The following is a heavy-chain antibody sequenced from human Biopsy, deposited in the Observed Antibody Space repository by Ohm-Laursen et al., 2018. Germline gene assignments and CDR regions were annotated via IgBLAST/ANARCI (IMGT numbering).Heavy chain of an antibody. CDR3: ARDRGYYSDRTVPGYFDL. Sequence: SETLSLTCTVSGVSISSYYWSWIRQPPGKGLQWIGYVYYTGSTDNNPSLQSRVTISVDTSNNHFSLMLRSVTPADTAIYYCARDRGYYSDRTVPGYFDLWGRGALVTVSS. V-gene: IGHV4-59*01. D-gene: IGHD3-22*01. CDR1: GVSISSYY. CDR2: VYYTGST. J-gene: IGHJ2*01.